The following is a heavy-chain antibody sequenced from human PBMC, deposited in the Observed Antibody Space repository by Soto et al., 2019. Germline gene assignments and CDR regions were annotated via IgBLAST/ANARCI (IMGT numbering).Heavy chain of an antibody. V-gene: IGHV4-34*01. D-gene: IGHD3-10*01. CDR2: INHRGST. CDR3: ARKGIRITMVRGVINWFDP. Sequence: SETLSITFSVCGDSINSDNYDWGWIRQPPGKGLEWIGEINHRGSTNYNPSLKSRVTISVDTSKNQFSLKLSSVTAADTAVYYCARKGIRITMVRGVINWFDPWGQGTLVTVSS. J-gene: IGHJ5*02. CDR1: GDSINSDNYD.